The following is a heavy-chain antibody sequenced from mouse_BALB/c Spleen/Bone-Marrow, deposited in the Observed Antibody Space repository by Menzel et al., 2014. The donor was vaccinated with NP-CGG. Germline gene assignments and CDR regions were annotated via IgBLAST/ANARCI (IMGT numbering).Heavy chain of an antibody. J-gene: IGHJ4*01. CDR1: GFTFSSFG. Sequence: EVHLVESGGGLVQPGGSRKLSCAASGFTFSSFGMHWVRQAPEKGLEWVANISSGSSTIYYADTLKGRFTISRDNPKNTLFLQMTSLRSEDTAMYYCARARSTMITTGTLDYWGQGTSVTVSS. CDR2: ISSGSSTI. V-gene: IGHV5-17*02. D-gene: IGHD2-4*01. CDR3: ARARSTMITTGTLDY.